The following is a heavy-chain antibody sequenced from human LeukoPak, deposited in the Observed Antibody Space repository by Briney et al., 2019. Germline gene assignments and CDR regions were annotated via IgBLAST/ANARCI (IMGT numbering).Heavy chain of an antibody. Sequence: GGSLRLSCAASGFTFSSYAMSWVRQAPGKGLEWVSAISGSGGSTYYADSVKGRFTISRDNSKNTLYLQMNSLRAEDTAVYYCARDHPIVVVPAAIDYYGMDVWGQGTTVTVSS. CDR3: ARDHPIVVVPAAIDYYGMDV. V-gene: IGHV3-23*01. CDR2: ISGSGGST. J-gene: IGHJ6*02. D-gene: IGHD2-2*02. CDR1: GFTFSSYA.